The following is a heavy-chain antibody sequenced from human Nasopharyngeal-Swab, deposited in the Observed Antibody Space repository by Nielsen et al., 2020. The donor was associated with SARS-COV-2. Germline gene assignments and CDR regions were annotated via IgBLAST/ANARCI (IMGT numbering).Heavy chain of an antibody. D-gene: IGHD2-15*01. CDR3: ARSQYCSGGSCYSGNWFDP. Sequence: WVRQAPGQGLEWMGWISAYNGNTDYAPKFQGRVSMTTDTSTSTAYMELRSLRSDDTAVYYCARSQYCSGGSCYSGNWFDPWGQGTLVTVSS. V-gene: IGHV1-18*01. CDR2: ISAYNGNT. J-gene: IGHJ5*02.